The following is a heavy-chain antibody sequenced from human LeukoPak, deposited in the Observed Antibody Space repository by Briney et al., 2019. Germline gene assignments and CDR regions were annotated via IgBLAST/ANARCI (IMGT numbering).Heavy chain of an antibody. CDR1: GGTFSSYA. Sequence: SVKVSCKASGGTFSSYAISWVRQAPGQGLEWMGGIIPIFGTANYAQKFQGRVTITADESTSTAYMELSSLRSEDTAVYYCARGSTMVRGRLDPWGQGTLVTVSS. CDR3: ARGSTMVRGRLDP. V-gene: IGHV1-69*13. D-gene: IGHD3-10*01. J-gene: IGHJ5*02. CDR2: IIPIFGTA.